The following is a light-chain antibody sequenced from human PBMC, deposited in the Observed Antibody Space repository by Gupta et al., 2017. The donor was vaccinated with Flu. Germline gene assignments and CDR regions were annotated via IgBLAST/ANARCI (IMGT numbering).Light chain of an antibody. CDR2: EVS. CDR3: SSYASSGTWV. V-gene: IGLV2-14*01. J-gene: IGLJ3*02. Sequence: SITISCTRTSSDVVIYNYVTWHQQHPGKAPKLMIYEVSNRPSGVSNRFSGSKSGNTASLTISGLQAEDEGDYYCSSYASSGTWVFGGGTKLTVL. CDR1: SSDVVIYNY.